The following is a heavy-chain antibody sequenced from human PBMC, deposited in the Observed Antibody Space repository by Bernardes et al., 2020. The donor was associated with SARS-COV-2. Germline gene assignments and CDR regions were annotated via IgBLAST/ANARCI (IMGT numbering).Heavy chain of an antibody. Sequence: GGSLRLSCAASGFTVRSNYMSWVRQAPGKGLEWVSVIYDGGSTDYADSVKDRITISRDNLKNTLYLQMNSLRVEDTAVYYCVRELSSGIMDVWGQGTTVAVSS. CDR1: GFTVRSNY. CDR2: IYDGGST. CDR3: VRELSSGIMDV. V-gene: IGHV3-66*01. J-gene: IGHJ6*02.